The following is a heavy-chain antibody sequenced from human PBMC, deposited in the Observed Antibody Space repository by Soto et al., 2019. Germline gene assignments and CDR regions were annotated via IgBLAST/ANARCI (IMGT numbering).Heavy chain of an antibody. D-gene: IGHD6-19*01. CDR3: AHSKTYSSGWYAPYYFDY. CDR1: GFSLSTSGVG. V-gene: IGHV2-5*02. Sequence: QITLKESGPTLVKPTQTLTLTCTFSGFSLSTSGVGVGWIRQPPGKALEGLALIYWDDDKRYSPSLKSRLTITKDTSKNQVVLTMTNMDPVDTATYYCAHSKTYSSGWYAPYYFDYWGQGTLVTVSS. CDR2: IYWDDDK. J-gene: IGHJ4*02.